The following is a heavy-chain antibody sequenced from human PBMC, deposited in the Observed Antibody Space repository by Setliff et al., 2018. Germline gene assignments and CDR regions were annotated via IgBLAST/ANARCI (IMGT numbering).Heavy chain of an antibody. J-gene: IGHJ4*02. V-gene: IGHV4-59*08. Sequence: PSETLSLTCAVSGGSVTSHYWSWIRQPPGKGLEWIGYVYYSGIANYSPSLKSRLTISVDTSKNQFSLKLRSVTAADTAVYYCAKHDGRSSFDYWGQGTLVTVSS. CDR1: GGSVTSHY. CDR2: VYYSGIA. D-gene: IGHD6-6*01. CDR3: AKHDGRSSFDY.